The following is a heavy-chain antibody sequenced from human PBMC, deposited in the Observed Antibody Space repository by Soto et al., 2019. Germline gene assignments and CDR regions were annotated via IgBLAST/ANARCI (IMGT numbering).Heavy chain of an antibody. CDR2: IRSTAYGAPT. D-gene: IGHD6-19*01. CDR1: GFTFSAYT. CDR3: TRVREWLIRIRFRYYGLDV. Sequence: GSLRLSCTASGFTFSAYTMAWVRQAPGKGLEWVGSIRSTAYGAPTEYAASVKDRFIISRDDSKSVACLQMNSLRTEDTAVYSCTRVREWLIRIRFRYYGLDVWGQGTTVTSP. J-gene: IGHJ6*02. V-gene: IGHV3-49*04.